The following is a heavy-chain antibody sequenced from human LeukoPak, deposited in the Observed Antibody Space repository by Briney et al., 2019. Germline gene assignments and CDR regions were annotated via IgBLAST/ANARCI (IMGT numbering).Heavy chain of an antibody. CDR2: IYTSGST. CDR3: ARAVAYYDILTGYRYYFDY. D-gene: IGHD3-9*01. V-gene: IGHV4-4*07. Sequence: SETLSLTCTVSGGSISSYYWSWIRQPAGKGLEWIGRIYTSGSTNYNPSLKSRVTMSVDTSKNQFSLKLSCVTAADTAVYYCARAVAYYDILTGYRYYFDYWGQGTLVTVSS. CDR1: GGSISSYY. J-gene: IGHJ4*02.